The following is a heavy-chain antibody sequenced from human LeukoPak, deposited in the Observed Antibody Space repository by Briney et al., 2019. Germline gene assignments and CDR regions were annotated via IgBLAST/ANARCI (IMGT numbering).Heavy chain of an antibody. Sequence: SETLSLTCTVSGGSISSYYWSWIRQPAGKGLEWIGRTFGSGSTYYNPSLKSRVTISLDTSKNQFSLKLSSVTAADTALYYCARDIVVVDNNWFDPWGQGTLVTVSS. CDR2: TFGSGST. D-gene: IGHD2-2*01. CDR3: ARDIVVVDNNWFDP. CDR1: GGSISSYY. J-gene: IGHJ5*02. V-gene: IGHV4-4*07.